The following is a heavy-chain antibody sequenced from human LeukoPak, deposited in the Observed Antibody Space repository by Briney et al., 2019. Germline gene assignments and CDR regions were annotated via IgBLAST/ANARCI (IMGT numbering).Heavy chain of an antibody. CDR2: ISYSGST. CDR1: GDSISSGSFL. CDR3: ARWVGNRNWFDP. Sequence: PSETLSLTCTVSGDSISSGSFLWGCIRQSPGKGLEWTGSISYSGSTYYNPSLKSRVTVSIDTSKNQFSLKMTSVTAADTAVYYCARWVGNRNWFDPWGQGTLVTVSS. D-gene: IGHD1-26*01. J-gene: IGHJ5*02. V-gene: IGHV4-39*07.